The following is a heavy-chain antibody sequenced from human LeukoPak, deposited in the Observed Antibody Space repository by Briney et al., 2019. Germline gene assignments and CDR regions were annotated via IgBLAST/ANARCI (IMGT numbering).Heavy chain of an antibody. V-gene: IGHV3-23*01. Sequence: GGSLRLSCAVSGITLSNYGMSWVRQAPGKGLEWVAGISGSGGRTDYANSVKGRFTISRDNSKNTLFLQMESLRAEDTAVYFCAKRGVVIRVFLVGFHKEAYYFDSWGQGALVTVSS. CDR2: ISGSGGRT. D-gene: IGHD2-21*01. CDR1: GITLSNYG. J-gene: IGHJ4*02. CDR3: AKRGVVIRVFLVGFHKEAYYFDS.